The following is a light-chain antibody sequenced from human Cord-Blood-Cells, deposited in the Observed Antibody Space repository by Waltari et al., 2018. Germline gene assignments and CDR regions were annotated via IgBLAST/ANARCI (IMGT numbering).Light chain of an antibody. CDR2: EVS. CDR1: SSDVGGYNS. Sequence: QSALTQPASVSGSPGQSITISCPGTSSDVGGYNSVSWYQQQPGKAPKLMIYEVSNRPSGVSNRFSGSKSGNTASLTISGLQAEDEADYYCSSYTSSSTLVFGGGTKLTVL. CDR3: SSYTSSSTLV. V-gene: IGLV2-14*01. J-gene: IGLJ3*02.